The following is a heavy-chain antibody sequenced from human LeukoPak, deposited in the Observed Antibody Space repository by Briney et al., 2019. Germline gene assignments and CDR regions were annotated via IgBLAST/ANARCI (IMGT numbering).Heavy chain of an antibody. J-gene: IGHJ4*02. D-gene: IGHD3-16*01. CDR2: IDVNSGDT. V-gene: IGHV1-2*06. Sequence: ASVRVSCKTSGYTFTGSYVHWVRQAPGQGLEWMGRIDVNSGDTYLAQKFQGRVTLTRDTSITDYLELSSLNSDDSAVYYCARYIGGSGWCWGQGALVSVSS. CDR3: ARYIGGSGWC. CDR1: GYTFTGSY.